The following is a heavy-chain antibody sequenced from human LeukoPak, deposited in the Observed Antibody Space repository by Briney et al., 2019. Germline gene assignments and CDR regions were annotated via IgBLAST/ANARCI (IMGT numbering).Heavy chain of an antibody. D-gene: IGHD4-17*01. Sequence: GGSLRLSCAASGFILDDYGMSWVRHAPGKGLEWVSGINWIGRSTGYADSVKGRFTISRDNAKNSLYLQMNSLRAEDAALYYCARDFDYDDNVRFDSWGQGTLVTVSS. CDR2: INWIGRST. J-gene: IGHJ5*01. V-gene: IGHV3-20*04. CDR1: GFILDDYG. CDR3: ARDFDYDDNVRFDS.